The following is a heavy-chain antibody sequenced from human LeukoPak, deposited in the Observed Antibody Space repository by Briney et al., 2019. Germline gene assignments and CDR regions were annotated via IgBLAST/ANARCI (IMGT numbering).Heavy chain of an antibody. D-gene: IGHD2-15*01. CDR3: ARDCSGGSCYSGVVDY. CDR2: IYTSGYT. Sequence: SETLSLTCTVSGDSLSSSFWSWIRQPAGKGLEWIGRIYTSGYTNYNPSLKSRVTMSVDTSKNQFSLKLNSLTAADAAVYYCARDCSGGSCYSGVVDYWGQGTPVTVSS. CDR1: GDSLSSSF. V-gene: IGHV4-4*07. J-gene: IGHJ4*02.